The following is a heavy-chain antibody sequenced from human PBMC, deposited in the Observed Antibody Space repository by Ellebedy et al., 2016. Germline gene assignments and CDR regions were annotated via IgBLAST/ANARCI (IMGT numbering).Heavy chain of an antibody. CDR3: ARKNHYTYGMDI. CDR1: GYTFTSYA. D-gene: IGHD2-2*02. CDR2: INAGNGNT. J-gene: IGHJ6*02. V-gene: IGHV1-3*01. Sequence: ASVKVSCKASGYTFTSYAMHWVRQAPGQRLEWMGRINAGNGNTKYSQKFQGRVTITRDTFASTAYMEVSSLRSEDTAVYYCARKNHYTYGMDIWGQGTTVTVSS.